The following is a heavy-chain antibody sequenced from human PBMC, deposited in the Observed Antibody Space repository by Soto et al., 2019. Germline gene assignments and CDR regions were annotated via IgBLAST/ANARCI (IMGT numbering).Heavy chain of an antibody. V-gene: IGHV1-18*01. CDR3: ARVGATHEGNCCDP. J-gene: IGHJ5*02. CDR1: GYTFTSYG. CDR2: ISAYNGNT. Sequence: QVRLVQYGAEVKKPGASVKVSCKASGYTFTSYGISWVRQAPGQGIEWMVWISAYNGNTNYALKLHGRVTMTTNTSTSTAYMELRSLRSDNKDVYYCARVGATHEGNCCDPWGQRTLVIVSS. D-gene: IGHD1-26*01.